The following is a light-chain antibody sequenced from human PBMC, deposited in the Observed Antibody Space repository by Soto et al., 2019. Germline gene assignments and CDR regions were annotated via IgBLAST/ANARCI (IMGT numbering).Light chain of an antibody. V-gene: IGLV1-44*01. Sequence: QSVLTQPPSASGTPGQRVTISCSGSSSNIGSHTVNWYQQLPGTAPKLLISGNNQRPSGVPDRFSASKSGTSASLVISGLQSEDEAEYFCAAWDDSLNGRYVFGTGTKVTVL. CDR1: SSNIGSHT. J-gene: IGLJ1*01. CDR2: GNN. CDR3: AAWDDSLNGRYV.